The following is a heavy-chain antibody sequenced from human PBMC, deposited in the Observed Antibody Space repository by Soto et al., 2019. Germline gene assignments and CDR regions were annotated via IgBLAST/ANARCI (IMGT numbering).Heavy chain of an antibody. J-gene: IGHJ3*02. D-gene: IGHD3-22*01. CDR1: GYTFTSYD. V-gene: IGHV1-8*01. CDR2: MNSNSGNT. Sequence: QVQLVQSGAEVKKPGASVKVSCKASGYTFTSYDINWVRQATGQRLEWMGWMNSNSGNTGYAQKFQGRVTMTRNTSMSTAYMELSSLRSEDTAVYYCARARSSGYYWSAFDIWGQGTMVTVSS. CDR3: ARARSSGYYWSAFDI.